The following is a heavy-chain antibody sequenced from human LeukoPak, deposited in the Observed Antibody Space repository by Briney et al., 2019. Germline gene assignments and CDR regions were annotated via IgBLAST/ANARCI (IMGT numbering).Heavy chain of an antibody. Sequence: SETLSLTCTVSGGSISSYYWSWIRQPPGKGLEWIGYIYYSGSTNYNPSLKSRVTISVDTSKNQFSLKLSSVTAADTAVYYCAREGRGYYDSSGYPPLQDAFDIWGQGTMVTVSS. D-gene: IGHD3-22*01. CDR1: GGSISSYY. CDR2: IYYSGST. J-gene: IGHJ3*02. V-gene: IGHV4-59*01. CDR3: AREGRGYYDSSGYPPLQDAFDI.